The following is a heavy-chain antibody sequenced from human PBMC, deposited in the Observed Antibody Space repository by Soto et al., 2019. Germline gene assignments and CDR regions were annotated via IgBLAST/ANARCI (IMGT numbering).Heavy chain of an antibody. V-gene: IGHV4-31*03. CDR1: GGSISSGGSY. D-gene: IGHD3-22*01. J-gene: IGHJ4*02. Sequence: SENLSLTCTVSGGSISSGGSYCSWIRQHPGKGLAWLGYIYYSVSTYYNPSLKSRVTISVDTSKNQFSLKLSSVTAADTAVYYCPRVAPYYYDSSGYYFDYWGQGTLVTVSS. CDR3: PRVAPYYYDSSGYYFDY. CDR2: IYYSVST.